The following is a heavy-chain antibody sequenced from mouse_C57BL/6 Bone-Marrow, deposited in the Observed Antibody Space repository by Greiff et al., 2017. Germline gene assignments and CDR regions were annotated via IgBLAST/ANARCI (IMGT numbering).Heavy chain of an antibody. J-gene: IGHJ4*01. D-gene: IGHD1-1*01. CDR1: GYTFTNYW. Sequence: QVQLQQSGAELVRPGTSVKMSCKASGYTFTNYWIGWAKQRPGHGLEWIGDIYPGGGYTNYNEKFKGKATLTADKSSSTAYMQVSSLTSEDSAIYYGAREGYCCGSDYAMDYWGQGTSVTVSS. CDR3: AREGYCCGSDYAMDY. V-gene: IGHV1-63*01. CDR2: IYPGGGYT.